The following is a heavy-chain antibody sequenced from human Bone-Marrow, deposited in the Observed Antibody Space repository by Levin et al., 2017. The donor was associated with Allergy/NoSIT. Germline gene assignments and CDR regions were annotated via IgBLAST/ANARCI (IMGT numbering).Heavy chain of an antibody. Sequence: SVKVSCKTVGGSFDSYLLNWVRQAPGQGLDWVGGIIPLFGTTTYAQKFQGRVTITADKSTTTAYMELSSLTSEDTAVYYCARERSGGKLFNFWGQGTMVTVS. CDR2: IIPLFGTT. J-gene: IGHJ3*01. CDR1: GGSFDSYL. D-gene: IGHD2-8*02. V-gene: IGHV1-69*06. CDR3: ARERSGGKLFNF.